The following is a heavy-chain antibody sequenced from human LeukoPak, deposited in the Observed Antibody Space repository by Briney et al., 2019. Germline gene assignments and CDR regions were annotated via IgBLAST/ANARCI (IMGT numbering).Heavy chain of an antibody. J-gene: IGHJ4*02. V-gene: IGHV3-11*01. Sequence: GGSLRLSCAASGFTFSDYYMSWIRQAPGKGLEWVSYISSSGSTIYYADSVKGRFTISRDNAKNSLYLPMNSLRAEDTAVYYCARARHLSWTRTEQLFDYWGQGTLVTVSS. CDR2: ISSSGSTI. D-gene: IGHD6-13*01. CDR3: ARARHLSWTRTEQLFDY. CDR1: GFTFSDYY.